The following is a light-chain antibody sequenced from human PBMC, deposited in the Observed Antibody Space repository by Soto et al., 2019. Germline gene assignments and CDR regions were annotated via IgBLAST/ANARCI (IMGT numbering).Light chain of an antibody. CDR2: QDT. Sequence: ELTQPPSVSVSPGQTASITCSGDKLGHKYVCWYQQKPGQSPVLVIYQDTKRPSGIPERFSGSNSGNTATLTISGTQAMDEADYYCQTWDSSTVVFGGGTKLTVL. J-gene: IGLJ2*01. CDR1: KLGHKY. CDR3: QTWDSSTVV. V-gene: IGLV3-1*01.